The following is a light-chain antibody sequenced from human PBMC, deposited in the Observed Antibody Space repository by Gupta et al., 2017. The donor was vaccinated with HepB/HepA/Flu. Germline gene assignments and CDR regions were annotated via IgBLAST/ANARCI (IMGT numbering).Light chain of an antibody. V-gene: IGKV3-11*01. CDR3: QQRRDWPRT. CDR2: DAS. Sequence: DIVLTQSPATLSLSPGERATLSCRASQSVSNYLAWYQQKPGQAPRLLIYDASNRATDIPARFSGSGSETEFTLTISGLEPEDFAVYYCQQRRDWPRTFDQGTKLESK. J-gene: IGKJ2*01. CDR1: QSVSNY.